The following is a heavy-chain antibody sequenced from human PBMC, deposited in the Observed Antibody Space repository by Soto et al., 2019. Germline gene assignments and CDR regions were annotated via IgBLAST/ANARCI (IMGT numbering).Heavy chain of an antibody. Sequence: VQLLESGGGLIQPGGSLRLSCAASGFTFSYGIHWLRQAPGKGLEWVAYISYDSSNKFYGDSVKGRFTISRDNSKNTQFLQMNSLRAEDTAVYYCAKLVIGYCSGNTCDDYWGQGTLSPSP. CDR2: ISYDSSNK. CDR3: AKLVIGYCSGNTCDDY. CDR1: GFTFSYG. J-gene: IGHJ4*02. V-gene: IGHV3-30*18. D-gene: IGHD2-15*01.